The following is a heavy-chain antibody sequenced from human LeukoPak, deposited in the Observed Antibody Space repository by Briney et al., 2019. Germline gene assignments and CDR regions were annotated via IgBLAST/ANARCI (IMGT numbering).Heavy chain of an antibody. D-gene: IGHD5-12*01. J-gene: IGHJ4*02. CDR3: ARRRWVRGPDVVNPFDY. CDR1: GGSISSSSDY. CDR2: IYHSGRT. Sequence: SETLSLTCTVSGGSISSSSDYWGWIRQPPGKGLEWIGSIYHSGRTYYNPSLKSRVTISVDTSKNQFSLKLSSVTAADTAVYYCARRRWVRGPDVVNPFDYWGQGTLVTVSS. V-gene: IGHV4-39*01.